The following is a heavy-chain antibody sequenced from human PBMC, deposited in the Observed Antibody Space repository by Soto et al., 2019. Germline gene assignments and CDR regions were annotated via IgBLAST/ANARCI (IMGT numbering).Heavy chain of an antibody. J-gene: IGHJ4*02. V-gene: IGHV4-59*01. CDR3: ALRSMAVVPEY. CDR1: GDSISTYY. CDR2: RYYGRSA. D-gene: IGHD3-22*01. Sequence: QVQLQESGPGLVKPSETLSLTCAVSGDSISTYYCIWSRHPPGQGLESICYRYYGRSANYNPTLKSRVALSVDTSTNQCSLTLSSMTAADTAVYYCALRSMAVVPEYWGQGTLVTVSS.